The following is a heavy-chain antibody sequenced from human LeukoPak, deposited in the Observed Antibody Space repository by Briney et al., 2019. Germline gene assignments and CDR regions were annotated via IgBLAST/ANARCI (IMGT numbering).Heavy chain of an antibody. D-gene: IGHD2-8*01. Sequence: ASVKVSCKASGYTFTSYYMHWVRQAPGQGLEWMGIINPSGGSTSYAQKFQGRVTMTRDTSTSTVYMELSSLRSEDTAVYYCVMSLAPAYWYFDLWGRGTLVTVSS. V-gene: IGHV1-46*01. CDR3: VMSLAPAYWYFDL. J-gene: IGHJ2*01. CDR1: GYTFTSYY. CDR2: INPSGGST.